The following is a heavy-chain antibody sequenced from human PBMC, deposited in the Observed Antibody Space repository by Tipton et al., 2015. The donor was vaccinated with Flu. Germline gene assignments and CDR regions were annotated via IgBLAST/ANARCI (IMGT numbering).Heavy chain of an antibody. V-gene: IGHV3-66*02. Sequence: GSLRLSCAASGFTVSDSYMSWVRQAPGKGLEWVSVIYSGGNTHYADSVKGRFIISRDNSKNTVYLQINSLRTEDTAVYYCARDPGYLHGMDFWGQGTTVTVSS. D-gene: IGHD2-2*01. J-gene: IGHJ6*02. CDR3: ARDPGYLHGMDF. CDR1: GFTVSDSY. CDR2: IYSGGNT.